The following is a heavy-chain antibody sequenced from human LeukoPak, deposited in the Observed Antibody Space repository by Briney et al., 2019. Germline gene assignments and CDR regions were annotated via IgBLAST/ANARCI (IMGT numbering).Heavy chain of an antibody. Sequence: SETLSLTCTVSGGSISSSSYYWGWICQPPGKGLEWIGSIYYSGSTYYNPSLKSRVTISVDTSKNQFSLKLSSVTAADTAVYYCARENPTPEWEQGGWFDPWGQGTLVTVSS. CDR1: GGSISSSSYY. CDR2: IYYSGST. D-gene: IGHD1-26*01. V-gene: IGHV4-39*07. J-gene: IGHJ5*02. CDR3: ARENPTPEWEQGGWFDP.